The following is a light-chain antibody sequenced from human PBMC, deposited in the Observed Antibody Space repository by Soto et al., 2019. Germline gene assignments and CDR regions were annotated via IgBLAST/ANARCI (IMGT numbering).Light chain of an antibody. CDR1: QSVSRY. V-gene: IGKV3-11*01. J-gene: IGKJ5*01. CDR2: DAS. Sequence: EIVMTQSPATLSVSPGERATLSCRASQSVSRYLAWYQQKPGQAPRLLIYDASNRATGIPARFSGSGSGTDFTLTISSLEPEDFAVYYCHQRQYWPPITFGQGTRLEIK. CDR3: HQRQYWPPIT.